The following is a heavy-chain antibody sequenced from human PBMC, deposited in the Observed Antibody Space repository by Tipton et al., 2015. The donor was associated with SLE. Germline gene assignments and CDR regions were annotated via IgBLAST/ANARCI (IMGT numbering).Heavy chain of an antibody. Sequence: TLSLTCTVSGGSISSGSYYWSWIRQPAGKGLEWIGRIYTSGSTNYNPSLKSRVTISVDTSKNQFSLKLSSVTAADTAVYYCARDFDYGDYGWFDPWGQGTLVTVSS. CDR1: GGSISSGSYY. CDR3: ARDFDYGDYGWFDP. V-gene: IGHV4-61*02. CDR2: IYTSGST. J-gene: IGHJ5*02. D-gene: IGHD4-17*01.